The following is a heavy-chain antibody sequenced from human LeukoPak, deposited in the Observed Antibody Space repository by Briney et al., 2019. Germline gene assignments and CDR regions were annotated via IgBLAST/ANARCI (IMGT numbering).Heavy chain of an antibody. V-gene: IGHV3-30*02. J-gene: IGHJ4*02. CDR3: AKDRGRDYYGSGSYGV. D-gene: IGHD3-10*01. Sequence: PGGSLRLSCAASGFTFSSYGMHWVRQAPGKGLEWVAFIRYDGSNKYYADSVKGRFTISRDNSKNTLYLQMNSLRAEDTAVYYCAKDRGRDYYGSGSYGVWGQGTLVTVSS. CDR2: IRYDGSNK. CDR1: GFTFSSYG.